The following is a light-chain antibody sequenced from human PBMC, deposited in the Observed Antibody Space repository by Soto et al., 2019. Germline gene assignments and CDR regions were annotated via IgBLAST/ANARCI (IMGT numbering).Light chain of an antibody. CDR2: DAS. CDR3: QQYDTLPIT. Sequence: DIPMTQSPSPLSASFGDRVTITCQASQDISKYLNWYQQKPGKAPKLLIYDASNLETGVPSRFSGGGSGTDFTLTITGLQPEDIATYYCQQYDTLPITFGQGTRLEIK. V-gene: IGKV1-33*01. CDR1: QDISKY. J-gene: IGKJ5*01.